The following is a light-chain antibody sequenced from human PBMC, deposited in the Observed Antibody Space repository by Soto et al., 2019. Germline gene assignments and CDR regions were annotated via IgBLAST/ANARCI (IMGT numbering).Light chain of an antibody. CDR3: TSYTSSSTLYV. J-gene: IGLJ1*01. V-gene: IGLV2-14*01. Sequence: QSALTQPASVSGSPGQSITISCTGTSSDVGGYNYVSWYQQHPGKAPKLMIYDVSNRPSGVSNRFSGSKSGNTASLTISCLQAEDEADYYCTSYTSSSTLYVFGTGPKLTVL. CDR1: SSDVGGYNY. CDR2: DVS.